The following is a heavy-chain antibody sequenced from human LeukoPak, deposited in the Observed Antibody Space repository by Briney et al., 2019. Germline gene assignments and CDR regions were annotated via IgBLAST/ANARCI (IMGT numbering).Heavy chain of an antibody. V-gene: IGHV3-7*01. Sequence: GGSLRLXCAASGFTFNDYWMTWVRQAPGKGLEWVANIKQDVSEKCYVDSVKGRFTISRDNAKNSLYLQMNSLRAEDTAVYYCARGGATTFGLWGNAFDIWGQGTMVTVSS. J-gene: IGHJ3*02. CDR3: ARGGATTFGLWGNAFDI. CDR2: IKQDVSEK. CDR1: GFTFNDYW. D-gene: IGHD3-3*01.